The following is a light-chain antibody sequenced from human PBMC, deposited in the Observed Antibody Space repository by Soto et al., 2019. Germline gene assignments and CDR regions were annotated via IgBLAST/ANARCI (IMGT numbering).Light chain of an antibody. CDR3: QQYNNWPPLT. CDR2: GAS. J-gene: IGKJ4*01. Sequence: IVMTQSPATLSVSPGERATLSCRASQSVNSNLAWYQQKPGQAPRLLIYGASTRATGIPARFSGSGSGTEFTLTISSQQSEDFAVYYCQQYNNWPPLTFGGGTKVEIK. V-gene: IGKV3-15*01. CDR1: QSVNSN.